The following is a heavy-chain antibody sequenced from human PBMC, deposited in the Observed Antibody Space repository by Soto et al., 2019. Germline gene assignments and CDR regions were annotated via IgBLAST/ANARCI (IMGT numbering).Heavy chain of an antibody. CDR3: ATYGGDSGGFEYFKH. J-gene: IGHJ1*01. CDR2: ISGSGDT. V-gene: IGHV3-23*01. CDR1: GLTFSNYG. Sequence: EVQLLESGGGLVQPGGSLRLSCAASGLTFSNYGMNWVRQATGKGLEWVSAISGSGDTYNVDSLKSRFSISRDNSKSTLFLQMNSLRVEDTAVYYCATYGGDSGGFEYFKHWGQGTLVTVSS. D-gene: IGHD2-21*02.